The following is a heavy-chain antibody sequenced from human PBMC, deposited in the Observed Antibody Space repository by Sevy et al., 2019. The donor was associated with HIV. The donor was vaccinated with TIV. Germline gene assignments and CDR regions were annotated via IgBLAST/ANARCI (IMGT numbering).Heavy chain of an antibody. CDR2: ISGSGGST. V-gene: IGHV3-23*01. CDR3: ARGMTGVYYYYGMDV. Sequence: GGSLRLSCVASGFTFSSYAMSWVRQAPGKGLEWVSAISGSGGSTYYADSVKGRFTISRDNSKNTLYLQMNSLRAEDTAVYYCARGMTGVYYYYGMDVWGQGTTVTVSS. D-gene: IGHD1-20*01. J-gene: IGHJ6*02. CDR1: GFTFSSYA.